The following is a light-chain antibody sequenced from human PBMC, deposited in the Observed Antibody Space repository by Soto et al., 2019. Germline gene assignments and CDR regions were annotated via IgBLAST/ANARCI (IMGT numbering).Light chain of an antibody. CDR2: AAS. CDR1: QSITNY. V-gene: IGKV1-39*01. CDR3: QQSNSSPPT. Sequence: DIQITQSPSALSASVGDRVTITCRASQSITNYLNWYQHKPGQAPNLLIYAASTLQAGVPSRFRGSGSGTDFTLTISSLQPEDFATYFCQQSNSSPPTFGGGTKVHIK. J-gene: IGKJ4*01.